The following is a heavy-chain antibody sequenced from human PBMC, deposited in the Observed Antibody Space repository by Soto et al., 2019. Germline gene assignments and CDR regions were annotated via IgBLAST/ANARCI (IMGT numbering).Heavy chain of an antibody. J-gene: IGHJ6*02. CDR3: ARDRDIVVVPAAQYYYYGMDV. Sequence: QVQLVQSGAEVKKPGSWVKISCKASGGTFSSYAISWVRQAPGQGLEWMGGIIPIFGTANYAQKFQGRVTITADESTSTAYMELSSLRSEDTAVYYCARDRDIVVVPAAQYYYYGMDVWGQGTTVTVSS. CDR2: IIPIFGTA. D-gene: IGHD2-2*01. V-gene: IGHV1-69*01. CDR1: GGTFSSYA.